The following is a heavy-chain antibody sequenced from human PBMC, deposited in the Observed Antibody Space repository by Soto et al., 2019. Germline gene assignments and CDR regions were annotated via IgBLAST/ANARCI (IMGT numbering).Heavy chain of an antibody. CDR3: ARGDCVGGTCYSLAGSFYYYMDV. D-gene: IGHD2-15*01. J-gene: IGHJ6*03. CDR1: GCTLSNYW. V-gene: IGHV3-74*01. CDR2: INSDGSVS. Sequence: EVQLEESGGGLVQPGGSLRLSCAASGCTLSNYWMYWVRQAPGKGLVWVSRINSDGSVSSYADSVKGRLTISRDNVKNTLYRQMDSLRAEDTAVYYCARGDCVGGTCYSLAGSFYYYMDVWGKGTTVTVFS.